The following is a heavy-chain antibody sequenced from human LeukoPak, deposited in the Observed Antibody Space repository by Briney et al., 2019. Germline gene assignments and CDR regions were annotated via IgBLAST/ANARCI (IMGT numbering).Heavy chain of an antibody. Sequence: GGSLRLSCAASGFTFSSYEMNWVRQAPGKGLEWVSYISSSGSTIYYADSVEGRFTISRDNSKNTLYLQMNSLRAEDTAVYYCAKDLMAECLRLGGDYWGQGTLVTVSS. CDR1: GFTFSSYE. CDR2: ISSSGSTI. CDR3: AKDLMAECLRLGGDY. J-gene: IGHJ4*02. D-gene: IGHD5/OR15-5a*01. V-gene: IGHV3-48*03.